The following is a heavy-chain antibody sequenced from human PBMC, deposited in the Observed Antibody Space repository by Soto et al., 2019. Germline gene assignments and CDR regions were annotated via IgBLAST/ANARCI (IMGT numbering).Heavy chain of an antibody. CDR1: GGTFSSYA. Sequence: QVQLVQSGAEVKKPGSSVKVSCKASGGTFSSYAISWVRQAPGQGLEWMGGIIPIFGTANYAQKFQGRVTITAEESTSKAYMGLSSLRSEDTAVYYFGRGGGVVAARNYYYYGMDVWGQGTTVTVSS. CDR3: GRGGGVVAARNYYYYGMDV. J-gene: IGHJ6*02. D-gene: IGHD2-15*01. V-gene: IGHV1-69*01. CDR2: IIPIFGTA.